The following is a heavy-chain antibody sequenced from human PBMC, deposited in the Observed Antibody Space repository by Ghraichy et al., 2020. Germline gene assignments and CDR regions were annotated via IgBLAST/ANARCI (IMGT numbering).Heavy chain of an antibody. CDR2: IRYDGGNK. D-gene: IGHD3-3*01. Sequence: GGSLRLSCAASGFTFHSYGIHWVRQAPGKGLERVAFIRYDGGNKYYEDSVKGRFTISRENSVNTVNLQMNSLRVDDTAVYYCAKDLFEWQGAGYGMDFWGQGTTVTVSS. V-gene: IGHV3-30*02. J-gene: IGHJ6*02. CDR1: GFTFHSYG. CDR3: AKDLFEWQGAGYGMDF.